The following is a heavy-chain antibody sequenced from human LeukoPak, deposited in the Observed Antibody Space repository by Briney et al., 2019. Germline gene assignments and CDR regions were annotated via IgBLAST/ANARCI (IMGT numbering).Heavy chain of an antibody. V-gene: IGHV1-2*02. CDR2: INPNSGGT. D-gene: IGHD3-3*01. J-gene: IGHJ5*02. CDR1: GYTFTGYY. Sequence: ASVKVSCKASGYTFTGYYMHWARQAPGQGLEWMGWINPNSGGTNYAQKFQGRVTMTRDTSISTAYMELSRLRSDDTAVYYCARTTYYDFWSGYYRGFDPWGQGTLVTVSS. CDR3: ARTTYYDFWSGYYRGFDP.